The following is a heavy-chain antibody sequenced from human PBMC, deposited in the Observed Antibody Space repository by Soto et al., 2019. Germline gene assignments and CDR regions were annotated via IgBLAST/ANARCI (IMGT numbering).Heavy chain of an antibody. D-gene: IGHD3-9*01. Sequence: ASVKVSCKASGYTFTSYGISWVRQAPGQGLEWMGWISAYNGNTNYAQKLQGRVTMTTDTSTSTAYMELRSLRSDDTAVYYCARYYDILTGYFAWSNWFEPWGQGPLVTVSS. CDR2: ISAYNGNT. CDR1: GYTFTSYG. J-gene: IGHJ5*02. V-gene: IGHV1-18*01. CDR3: ARYYDILTGYFAWSNWFEP.